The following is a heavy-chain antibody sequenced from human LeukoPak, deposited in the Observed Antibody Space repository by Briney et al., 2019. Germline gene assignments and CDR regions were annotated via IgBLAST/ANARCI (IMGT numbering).Heavy chain of an antibody. Sequence: GGSLRLSCAASGFTFSIYAMSWVRQAPGQGLEWVSAISGSGGSTYYADSVKGRFTISRDNSKNTPYLQMNSLRAEDTAVYYCAKHKVRDGYNWFDYWGQGTLVTVSS. CDR3: AKHKVRDGYNWFDY. J-gene: IGHJ4*02. V-gene: IGHV3-23*01. CDR1: GFTFSIYA. CDR2: ISGSGGST. D-gene: IGHD5-24*01.